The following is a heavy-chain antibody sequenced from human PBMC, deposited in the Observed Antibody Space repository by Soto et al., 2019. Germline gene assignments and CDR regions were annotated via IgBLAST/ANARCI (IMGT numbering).Heavy chain of an antibody. CDR1: GVTFSSYA. Sequence: GGALRRYCVASGVTFSSYAMSWVRQAPGQRLEWVATFSGGRDTTWHADSVKGRFTVSRDSSKNTLSLQMNSLRPEDTALYYCAKATSATCTGSICYSFGYWGHGTVVTLTS. CDR2: FSGGRDTT. CDR3: AKATSATCTGSICYSFGY. V-gene: IGHV3-23*01. D-gene: IGHD2-21*01. J-gene: IGHJ4*01.